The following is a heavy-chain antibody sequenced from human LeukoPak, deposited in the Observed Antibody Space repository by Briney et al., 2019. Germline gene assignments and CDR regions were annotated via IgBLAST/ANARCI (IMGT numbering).Heavy chain of an antibody. V-gene: IGHV4-34*01. D-gene: IGHD1-7*01. CDR3: ARAPNYDAFDI. CDR1: GGSFSGYY. Sequence: SETLSLTCAVYGGSFSGYYWSWIRQPPGKGLEWIGEINHSGSTNYNPSLKSRVTISVDTSKNQFSLKLSSVTAADAAVYYCARAPNYDAFDIWGQGTMVTVSS. J-gene: IGHJ3*02. CDR2: INHSGST.